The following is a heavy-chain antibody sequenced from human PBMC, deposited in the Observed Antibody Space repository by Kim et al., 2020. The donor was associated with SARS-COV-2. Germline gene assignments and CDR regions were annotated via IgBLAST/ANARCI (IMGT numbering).Heavy chain of an antibody. Sequence: GESLKISCKGSGYSFTSYWIGWVRQMPGKGLEWMGIIYPGDSDTRYSPSFQGQVTISADKSISTAYLQWSSLKASDTAMYYCARVIGYCSGGSCYPKPPYYYGMDVWGQGTTVTVSS. D-gene: IGHD2-15*01. CDR1: GYSFTSYW. V-gene: IGHV5-51*01. CDR3: ARVIGYCSGGSCYPKPPYYYGMDV. CDR2: IYPGDSDT. J-gene: IGHJ6*02.